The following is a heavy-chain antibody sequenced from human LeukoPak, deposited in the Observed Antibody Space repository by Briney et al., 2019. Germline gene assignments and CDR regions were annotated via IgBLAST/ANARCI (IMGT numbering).Heavy chain of an antibody. V-gene: IGHV3-48*04. D-gene: IGHD1-26*01. Sequence: GSLTLSCAASGFTFSSYTMNWVRQAPGKGLEWVSYITGSSSTIYYADSVKGRFTISRDNARNSLFLQMNSLRAEDTAVYYCVANSGSYQVFDYWGQGTLVTVSS. CDR2: ITGSSSTI. CDR1: GFTFSSYT. J-gene: IGHJ4*02. CDR3: VANSGSYQVFDY.